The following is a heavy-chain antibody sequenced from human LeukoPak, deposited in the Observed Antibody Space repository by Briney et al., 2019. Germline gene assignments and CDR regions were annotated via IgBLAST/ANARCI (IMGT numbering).Heavy chain of an antibody. D-gene: IGHD1-26*01. J-gene: IGHJ4*02. V-gene: IGHV4-34*01. CDR3: ARRSGSY. CDR2: INHSGST. Sequence: SETLSLTCAVYGGSFSGFYWSWIRQPPGKGLEWIGEINHSGSTNYDPSLKSRVTISVDTSKNQFSLKLSSVTAADTAVYYCARRSGSYWGQGTLVTVSS. CDR1: GGSFSGFY.